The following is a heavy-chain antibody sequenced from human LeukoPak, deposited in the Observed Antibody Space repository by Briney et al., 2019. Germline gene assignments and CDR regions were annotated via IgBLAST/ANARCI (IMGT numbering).Heavy chain of an antibody. J-gene: IGHJ6*03. Sequence: ASVKVSCKASGDTFGSYAITWVRQAPGQGLEWMGGIIPIFGTTNYAQKFQGRVTITADESTSTAYMELSNLRSEDTAVYYCARVGYCSGGSCPRRNYYYYYMDVWGKGTTVTISS. D-gene: IGHD2-15*01. CDR3: ARVGYCSGGSCPRRNYYYYYMDV. CDR1: GDTFGSYA. V-gene: IGHV1-69*13. CDR2: IIPIFGTT.